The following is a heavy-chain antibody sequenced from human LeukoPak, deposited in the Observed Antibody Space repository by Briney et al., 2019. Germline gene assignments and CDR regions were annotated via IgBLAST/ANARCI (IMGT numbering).Heavy chain of an antibody. J-gene: IGHJ3*01. V-gene: IGHV3-23*01. CDR1: GFTFSNYA. CDR2: INGNGGRT. Sequence: GGSLRLSCAASGFTFSNYAFVWVRQAPGEGLEWGSGINGNGGRTIHADSVKGRFTISRDNSRNTLYLQMNSLRADDTAIYYCGRDPNGDYIGAFDFWGQGTMVSVSS. D-gene: IGHD4-17*01. CDR3: GRDPNGDYIGAFDF.